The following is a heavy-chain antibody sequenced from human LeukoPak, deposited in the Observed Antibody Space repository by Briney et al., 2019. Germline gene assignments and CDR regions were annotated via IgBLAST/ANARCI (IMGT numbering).Heavy chain of an antibody. Sequence: PSETLSLTCSVSSGSVSSYEYYWGWIRQPPGKGLEWIGNTYYSGSSYYNPSLKSRVTMSVDTSKNQFSLKTSSVTAADTAVYYCARLSKGRYFDYIFDHWGQGTLVTVSS. CDR3: ARLSKGRYFDYIFDH. V-gene: IGHV4-39*01. CDR2: TYYSGSS. J-gene: IGHJ4*02. CDR1: SGSVSSYEYY. D-gene: IGHD3-9*01.